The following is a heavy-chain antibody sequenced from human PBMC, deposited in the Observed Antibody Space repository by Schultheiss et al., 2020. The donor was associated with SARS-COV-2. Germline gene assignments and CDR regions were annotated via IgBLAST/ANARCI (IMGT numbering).Heavy chain of an antibody. CDR2: INPNSGGT. CDR3: ARDRISIFGEERHYLDF. Sequence: ASVKVSCKASGYTFTGYYIHWVRQAPGQGLEWMGWINPNSGGTNYAQKFQGRVTMTRDTSISTAYMELSSLTSDDTAVYFCARDRISIFGEERHYLDFWGQGTLVTVSS. J-gene: IGHJ4*02. CDR1: GYTFTGYY. V-gene: IGHV1-2*02. D-gene: IGHD3-3*01.